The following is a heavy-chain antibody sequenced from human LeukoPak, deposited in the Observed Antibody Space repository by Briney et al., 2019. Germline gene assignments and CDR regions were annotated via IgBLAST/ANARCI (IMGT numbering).Heavy chain of an antibody. V-gene: IGHV3-7*03. CDR3: AREGDYGDYYDAFDI. J-gene: IGHJ3*02. D-gene: IGHD4-17*01. CDR2: IKQDGSEK. CDR1: GFTFSSYW. Sequence: GSLRLSCAASGFTFSSYWISWVRPAPGKGLGWVAKIKQDGSEKYYVDSVKGRFTISRDNAKNSLYLQMNSLRAEDTAVYYCAREGDYGDYYDAFDIWGQGTMVTVSS.